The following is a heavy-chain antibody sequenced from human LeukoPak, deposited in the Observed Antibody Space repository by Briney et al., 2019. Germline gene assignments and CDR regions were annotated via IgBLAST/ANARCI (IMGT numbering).Heavy chain of an antibody. V-gene: IGHV5-51*01. CDR3: ARLEGGYDFWSGYYKDYYYMDV. D-gene: IGHD3-3*01. CDR2: IYPGDSDT. CDR1: GYSFTSYW. J-gene: IGHJ6*03. Sequence: GESLKISCKGSGYSFTSYWIGWVRQMPGKGLEWMGIIYPGDSDTRYSPSFQGQVTISADKSITTAYLQWSSLKASDTAMYYCARLEGGYDFWSGYYKDYYYMDVWGKGTTVTVSS.